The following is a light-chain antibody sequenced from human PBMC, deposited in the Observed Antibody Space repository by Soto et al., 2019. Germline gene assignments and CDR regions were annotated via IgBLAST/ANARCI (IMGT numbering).Light chain of an antibody. CDR1: QSISSW. V-gene: IGKV1-5*01. CDR2: DAS. CDR3: QQLNGYPIT. J-gene: IGKJ5*01. Sequence: DIQMTQSPSSLSASVGDRVTITFRASQSISSWLAWYQQKPGKAPKLLIYDASSLESGVPSRFSGSGSGTDFTLTISSLQPEDFATYFCQQLNGYPITFGQGTRLETK.